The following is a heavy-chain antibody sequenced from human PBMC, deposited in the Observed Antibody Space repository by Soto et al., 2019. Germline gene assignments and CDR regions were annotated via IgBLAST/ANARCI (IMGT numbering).Heavy chain of an antibody. CDR2: ISYDGSNK. CDR1: GFTFSSYG. V-gene: IGHV3-30*18. J-gene: IGHJ4*02. D-gene: IGHD2-15*01. Sequence: GGSLRLSCAASGFTFSSYGMHWVRQAPGKGLEWVAVISYDGSNKYYADSVKGRFTISRDNSKNTLYLQMNSLRAEDTAVYYCAKDWGGYCSGGSCYTNWVFDYWGQGTLVTVSS. CDR3: AKDWGGYCSGGSCYTNWVFDY.